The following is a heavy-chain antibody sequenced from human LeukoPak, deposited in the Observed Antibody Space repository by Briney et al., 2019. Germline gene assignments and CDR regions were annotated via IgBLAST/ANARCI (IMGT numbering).Heavy chain of an antibody. D-gene: IGHD3-22*01. CDR2: IYYSGST. V-gene: IGHV4-59*08. CDR3: ARTYYYDSSGSFDY. Sequence: PSETLSLTCTVSGGSISSYYWSWIRQPPGKGLEWIGYIYYSGSTNYNPSLKSRVTISVDTSKNQFSLKLSSVTAADTAVYYCARTYYYDSSGSFDYWGQGTLVTVSS. J-gene: IGHJ4*02. CDR1: GGSISSYY.